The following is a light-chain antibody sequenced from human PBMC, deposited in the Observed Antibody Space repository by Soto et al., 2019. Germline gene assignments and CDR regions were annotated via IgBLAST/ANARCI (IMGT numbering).Light chain of an antibody. V-gene: IGKV3-20*01. CDR2: GAS. CDR1: QSVSSRN. J-gene: IGKJ2*01. CDR3: LRYGDSPPAYT. Sequence: EIVLTQSPGTLSLSPGERATLSCRASQSVSSRNLAWYRQKPGQAPRLLIYGASNRATGIPDRFSGSGSGTDFTLTISRLEPEYVAVYYCLRYGDSPPAYTFGQGTKLEIK.